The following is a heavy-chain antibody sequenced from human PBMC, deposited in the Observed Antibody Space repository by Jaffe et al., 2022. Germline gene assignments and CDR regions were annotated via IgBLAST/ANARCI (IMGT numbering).Heavy chain of an antibody. CDR3: ARHSGMTRTCPAY. V-gene: IGHV3-23*01. CDR1: GFTFSSDA. J-gene: IGHJ4*02. D-gene: IGHD6-25*01. CDR2: ISGNGGYT. Sequence: EVQLLESGGGLVQPGGSLRLSCEASGFTFSSDAMSWVRQAPGKGLEWVSGISGNGGYTYYADSVKGRFTISRDNSKNTLNLQMNSLRAEDTAVYYCARHSGMTRTCPAYWGQGTLVTVSS.